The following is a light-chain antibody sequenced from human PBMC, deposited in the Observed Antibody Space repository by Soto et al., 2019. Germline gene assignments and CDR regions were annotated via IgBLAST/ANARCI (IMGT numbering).Light chain of an antibody. V-gene: IGKV3-20*01. CDR3: QQYDSSPGT. CDR1: QSVSSSY. J-gene: IGKJ2*01. Sequence: ELVLTQSPGTLSLSPGERATLSCRASQSVSSSYLAWYKQKPGQAPRLLMYGTSSRATGIPDRFSGSGSGTDVTLTISRLEPEDLAVYYCQQYDSSPGTFGQGTKLEIK. CDR2: GTS.